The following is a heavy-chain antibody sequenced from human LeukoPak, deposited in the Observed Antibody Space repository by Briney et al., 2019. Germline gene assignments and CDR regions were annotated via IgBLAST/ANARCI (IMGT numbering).Heavy chain of an antibody. CDR2: IYHRGST. CDR1: DTSISSSSYY. CDR3: ALTPAHAFDI. J-gene: IGHJ3*02. V-gene: IGHV4-39*07. Sequence: SETLSLTCTVSDTSISSSSYYWGWIRQPPGKGLEWIGSIYHRGSTYYNPSLKSRVTISVDTSKNQFSLKLSSVTAADTAVYYCALTPAHAFDIWGQGTMVTVSS.